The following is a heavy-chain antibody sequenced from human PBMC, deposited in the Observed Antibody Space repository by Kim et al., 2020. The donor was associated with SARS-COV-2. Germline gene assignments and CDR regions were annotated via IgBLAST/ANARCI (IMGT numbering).Heavy chain of an antibody. CDR1: GFTFSSYG. D-gene: IGHD6-13*01. V-gene: IGHV3-21*01. J-gene: IGHJ6*02. Sequence: GGSLRLSCAASGFTFSSYGMNWVRQAPGKGLEWVSSISSSSSYIYYADSVKGRFTISRDNAKNSLYLQMNSLRAEDTAVYYCASNPASSSWTYYYYGMDVWGQGTTVTVSS. CDR3: ASNPASSSWTYYYYGMDV. CDR2: ISSSSSYI.